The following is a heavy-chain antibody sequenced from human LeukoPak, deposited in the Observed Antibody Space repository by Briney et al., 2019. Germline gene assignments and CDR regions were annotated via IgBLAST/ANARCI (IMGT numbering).Heavy chain of an antibody. CDR3: ARILTGYSHYYYYMDV. CDR2: IYYSGST. Sequence: KPSETLSLTCTVSGGSISSSSYYWGWIRQPPGKGLEWIGSIYYSGSTYYNPSLKSRVTISVDTSKNQFSLKLSSVTAADTAVYYCARILTGYSHYYYYMDVWGQGTLVTVSS. CDR1: GGSISSSSYY. D-gene: IGHD3-9*01. V-gene: IGHV4-39*07. J-gene: IGHJ6*03.